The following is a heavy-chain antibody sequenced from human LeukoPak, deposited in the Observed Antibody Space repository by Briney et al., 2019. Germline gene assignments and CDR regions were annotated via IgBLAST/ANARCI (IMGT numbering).Heavy chain of an antibody. D-gene: IGHD2-2*01. CDR3: AKDTGVLPAAIDGSDY. J-gene: IGHJ4*02. CDR1: GFTFDDYA. CDR2: INWNSGSI. V-gene: IGHV3-9*01. Sequence: GRSLRLSCAASGFTFDDYAMHWVRQAPGKGLEWGSGINWNSGSIGYADAVKGRFTTSRDNATTSLYLQTNSLRAADTAFYYCAKDTGVLPAAIDGSDYWGQGTLVTVSS.